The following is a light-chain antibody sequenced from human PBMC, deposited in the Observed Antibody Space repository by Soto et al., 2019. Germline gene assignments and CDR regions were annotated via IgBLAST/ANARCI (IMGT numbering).Light chain of an antibody. CDR3: HRYNSAPLT. CDR1: QGISNY. V-gene: IGKV1-27*01. Sequence: DIQMTQSPSSLSASVGDRVIITCRASQGISNYLAWYQQKPGKVPKLLIYAASTLQSGVPSRFSGSGSGTDFTLPISSLQPEDVATYYCHRYNSAPLTFGGGTKVEIK. CDR2: AAS. J-gene: IGKJ4*01.